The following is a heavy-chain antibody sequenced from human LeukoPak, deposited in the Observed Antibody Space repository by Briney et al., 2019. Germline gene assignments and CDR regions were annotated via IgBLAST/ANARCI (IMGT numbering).Heavy chain of an antibody. CDR1: GFTLSNYC. Sequence: PGGSLRLSCAASGFTLSNYCMHWVRQAPGKGLVWVSRINTDGSSTNYADSVKGRFTVSRDNAKNTLYLQMNSLRAEDTAVYYCARVIGWDEPFDIWGQGTMVTVSS. V-gene: IGHV3-74*01. CDR3: ARVIGWDEPFDI. J-gene: IGHJ3*02. CDR2: INTDGSST. D-gene: IGHD1-26*01.